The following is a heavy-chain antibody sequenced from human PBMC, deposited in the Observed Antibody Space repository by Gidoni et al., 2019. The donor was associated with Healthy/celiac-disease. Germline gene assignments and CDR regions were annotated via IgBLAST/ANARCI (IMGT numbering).Heavy chain of an antibody. CDR2: ISYDGSNK. Sequence: QVQLFESGGGVVQPGRSLRLSCAASGFTFSSYGMHWVRQAPGKGLEWVAVISYDGSNKYYADSVKGRFTISRDNSKNTLYLQMNSLRAEDTAVYYCAKDKRGYFDYWGQGTLVTVSS. V-gene: IGHV3-30*18. D-gene: IGHD2-15*01. CDR1: GFTFSSYG. J-gene: IGHJ4*02. CDR3: AKDKRGYFDY.